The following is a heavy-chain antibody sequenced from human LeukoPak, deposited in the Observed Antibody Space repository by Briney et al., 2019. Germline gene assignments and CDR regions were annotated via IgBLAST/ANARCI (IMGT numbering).Heavy chain of an antibody. D-gene: IGHD3-16*01. V-gene: IGHV4-38-2*02. J-gene: IGHJ5*02. Sequence: PSGTLSLTCAVSGYSITSGFSWGWIRQPPGKGLEWIGTISHSGTTDYKSTLESRLTISMDTSKNLFSLRLTSVTAADTAVYYCAREGAVPGIDPWGQGTLVTVSS. CDR2: ISHSGTT. CDR1: GYSITSGFS. CDR3: AREGAVPGIDP.